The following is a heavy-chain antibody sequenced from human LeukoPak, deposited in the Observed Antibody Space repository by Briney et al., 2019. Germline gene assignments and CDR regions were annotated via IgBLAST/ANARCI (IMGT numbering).Heavy chain of an antibody. CDR3: AKHSGSLLASAGFDP. Sequence: ASVKVSCKASGYTFTGYYMHWVRQAPGQGLEWMGWINPNSGGTNYAQKFQGRVTMTRDTSISTAYMELSRLRSDDTAVYYCAKHSGSLLASAGFDPWGQGTLVTASS. V-gene: IGHV1-2*02. CDR2: INPNSGGT. D-gene: IGHD1-26*01. CDR1: GYTFTGYY. J-gene: IGHJ5*02.